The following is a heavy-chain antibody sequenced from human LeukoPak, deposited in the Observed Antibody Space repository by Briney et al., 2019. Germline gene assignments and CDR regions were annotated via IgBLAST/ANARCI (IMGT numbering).Heavy chain of an antibody. D-gene: IGHD2-2*01. CDR2: IYSSGST. J-gene: IGHJ2*01. V-gene: IGHV4-4*07. CDR3: ARGQYHLLYWYFDL. CDR1: GGSISSYY. Sequence: SETLSLTCTVSGGSISSYYWSWIRQPAGKGLEWMGRIYSSGSTNYNPSLKSRVTMSVDTSKNQFSLKLSSVTAADTAVYYCARGQYHLLYWYFDLWGRGTLVTVSS.